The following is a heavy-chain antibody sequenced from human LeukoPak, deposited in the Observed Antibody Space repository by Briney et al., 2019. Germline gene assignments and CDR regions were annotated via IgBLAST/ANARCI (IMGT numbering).Heavy chain of an antibody. CDR3: ATAAYDSSESYYFDY. D-gene: IGHD3-22*01. V-gene: IGHV3-30*03. J-gene: IGHJ4*02. CDR1: GFTFSDYY. Sequence: GGSLRLSCAASGFTFSDYYMSWIRQAPGKGLEWVAVISYDGSNKYYADSVKGRFTISRDNSKNTLYLQMNSLRAEDTAVYYCATAAYDSSESYYFDYWGQGTLVTVSS. CDR2: ISYDGSNK.